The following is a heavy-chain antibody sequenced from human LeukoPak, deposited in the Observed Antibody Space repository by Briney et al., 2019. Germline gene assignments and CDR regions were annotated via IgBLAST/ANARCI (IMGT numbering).Heavy chain of an antibody. CDR1: GFTFSSYG. D-gene: IGHD6-19*01. V-gene: IGHV3-30*03. Sequence: QPGGSLRLSCAASGFTFSSYGMHWVRQAPGKGLEWVAVISYDGSNKYYADSVKGRFTISRDNSKNTLYLQMNSLRAEDTAVYYCARVSYSSGWTDAFDIWGQGTMVTVSS. CDR2: ISYDGSNK. J-gene: IGHJ3*02. CDR3: ARVSYSSGWTDAFDI.